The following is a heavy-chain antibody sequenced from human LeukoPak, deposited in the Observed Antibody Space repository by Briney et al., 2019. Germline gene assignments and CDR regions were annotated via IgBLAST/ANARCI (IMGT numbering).Heavy chain of an antibody. CDR1: GFTFSSYA. Sequence: GGSLRLSCAASGFTFSSYAMSWVRLAPGKGLEWVSAISGSGGSTYYADSVKGRFTISRDNSKNTLYLQMNSLRAEDTAVYYCANVGYCSSTSCYLEYFQHWGQGTLVTVSS. D-gene: IGHD2-2*01. CDR3: ANVGYCSSTSCYLEYFQH. CDR2: ISGSGGST. V-gene: IGHV3-23*01. J-gene: IGHJ1*01.